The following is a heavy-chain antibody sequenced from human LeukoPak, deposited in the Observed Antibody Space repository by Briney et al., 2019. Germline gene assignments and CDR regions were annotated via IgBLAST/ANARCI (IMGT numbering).Heavy chain of an antibody. CDR3: ARVSYYYDSTLYGY. V-gene: IGHV1-2*06. CDR1: GYTLTGYY. Sequence: GASVKVSCKASGYTLTGYYMHWVRQAPGQGLEWMGRINPNSGGTNYAQKFQGRVTMTRDTSISTAYMELSRLRSDDTAVYYCARVSYYYDSTLYGYWGQGTLVTVSS. CDR2: INPNSGGT. D-gene: IGHD3-22*01. J-gene: IGHJ4*02.